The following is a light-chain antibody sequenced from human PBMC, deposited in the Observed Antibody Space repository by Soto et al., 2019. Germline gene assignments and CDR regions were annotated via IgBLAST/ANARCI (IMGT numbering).Light chain of an antibody. CDR3: QAWDSSTYVV. J-gene: IGLJ2*01. V-gene: IGLV3-1*01. CDR2: QDS. CDR1: KLGDKY. Sequence: SYELTQPPSVSVSPGQTASITCSGDKLGDKYACWYQQKPGQSPVLVIHQDSKRPSGIPERFSGSNSGNTATLTISGTQAMDEADYYCQAWDSSTYVVFGGGTQLTVL.